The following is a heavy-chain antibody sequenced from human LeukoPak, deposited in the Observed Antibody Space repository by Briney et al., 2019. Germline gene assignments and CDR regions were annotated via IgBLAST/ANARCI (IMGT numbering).Heavy chain of an antibody. J-gene: IGHJ4*02. CDR1: GYTFTGHY. CDR3: ARGDCCRGSCYSLSCFDY. Sequence: ASVKDSCKASGYTFTGHYMHWVRPAPAQGLAWMGWINPNSGGTNYAQKFQGRAILTRDTSLSTAYVELSRLRSDDTAVYYCARGDCCRGSCYSLSCFDYWGQGSLVSVCS. CDR2: INPNSGGT. D-gene: IGHD2-15*01. V-gene: IGHV1-2*02.